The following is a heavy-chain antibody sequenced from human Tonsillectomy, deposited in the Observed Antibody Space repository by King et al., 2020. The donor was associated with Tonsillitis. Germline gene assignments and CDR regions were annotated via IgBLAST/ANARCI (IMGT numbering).Heavy chain of an antibody. CDR2: ISYDGSNK. D-gene: IGHD3-22*01. Sequence: VQLVESGGGVVQPGRSLRLSCAASGFTFSSYGMHWVRQAPGKGLEWVAVISYDGSNKYYADSVKGRFTISRDNSKNTLYLQMNSLRAEDTAVYYCAKDQLRGFSGYYSHAATTHPYDYGMDVWGQGDTVTFSS. CDR3: AKDQLRGFSGYYSHAATTHPYDYGMDV. CDR1: GFTFSSYG. V-gene: IGHV3-30*18. J-gene: IGHJ6*02.